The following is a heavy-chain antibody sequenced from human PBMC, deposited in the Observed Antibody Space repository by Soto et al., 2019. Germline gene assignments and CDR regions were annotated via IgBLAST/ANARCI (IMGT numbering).Heavy chain of an antibody. CDR3: ARARNTENYYDSSGYGYNWLDP. J-gene: IGHJ5*02. V-gene: IGHV1-69*13. D-gene: IGHD3-22*01. Sequence: SVKVSCKASGGTFSSYAISWVRQAPGQGLEWMGGIIPIFGTANYAQKFQGRVTITADESTSTAYMELSSLRSEDTAVYYCARARNTENYYDSSGYGYNWLDPWGQGTLVTVSS. CDR1: GGTFSSYA. CDR2: IIPIFGTA.